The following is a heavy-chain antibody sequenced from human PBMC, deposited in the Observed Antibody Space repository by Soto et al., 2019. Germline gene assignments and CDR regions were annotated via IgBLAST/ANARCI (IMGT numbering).Heavy chain of an antibody. J-gene: IGHJ6*02. CDR3: ARDDRITMVRGGKRNYYYGMDV. V-gene: IGHV4-59*01. D-gene: IGHD3-10*01. CDR2: IYYSGST. CDR1: GGSISSYY. Sequence: SETLSLTCTVSGGSISSYYWSCIRQPPWKGLEWIGYIYYSGSTNYNPSLKSRVTISVDTSKNQFSLKLSSVTAADTAVYYCARDDRITMVRGGKRNYYYGMDVWGQGTTVTVSS.